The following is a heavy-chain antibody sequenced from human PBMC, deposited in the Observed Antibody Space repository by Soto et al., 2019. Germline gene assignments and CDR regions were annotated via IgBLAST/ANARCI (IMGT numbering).Heavy chain of an antibody. CDR2: TSYDGNNE. CDR3: AKDKGVFNWATSYFDY. D-gene: IGHD1-1*01. V-gene: IGHV3-30*18. CDR1: GFTFSNYA. Sequence: GGSLRLSCAASGFTFSNYAMHWVRQAPGKGLEWVAMTSYDGNNEYYTDSVKGRFTISRDNSKNTLFLQMNSPRPEDTAVYYCAKDKGVFNWATSYFDYWGQGALVTVSS. J-gene: IGHJ4*02.